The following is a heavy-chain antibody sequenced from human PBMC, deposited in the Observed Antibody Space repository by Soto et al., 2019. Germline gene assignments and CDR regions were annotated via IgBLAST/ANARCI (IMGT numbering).Heavy chain of an antibody. V-gene: IGHV4-30-2*01. CDR1: GGSISSGGYS. D-gene: IGHD3-22*01. CDR3: ARGRDRTHRNKYYFDY. J-gene: IGHJ4*02. CDR2: IYHSGST. Sequence: PSETLSLTCAVSGGSISSGGYSWSWIRQPPGKGLEWIGYIYHSGSTYYNPSLKSRVTISVDRSKNQFSLKLSSVTAADTAVYYCARGRDRTHRNKYYFDYWGQGTLVTVSS.